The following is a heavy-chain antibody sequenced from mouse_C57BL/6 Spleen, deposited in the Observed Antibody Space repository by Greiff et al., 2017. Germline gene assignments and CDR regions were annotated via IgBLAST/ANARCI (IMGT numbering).Heavy chain of an antibody. CDR1: GFTFSSYA. V-gene: IGHV5-4*03. CDR2: ISDGGSYT. J-gene: IGHJ2*01. Sequence: EVKVEESGGGLVKPGGSLKLSCAASGFTFSSYAMSWVRQTPEKRLEWVATISDGGSYTYYPDNVKGRFTISRDNAKNNLYLQMSHLKSEDTALYYCARVYDYDDDGYYFDYWGQGTTLTVSS. D-gene: IGHD2-4*01. CDR3: ARVYDYDDDGYYFDY.